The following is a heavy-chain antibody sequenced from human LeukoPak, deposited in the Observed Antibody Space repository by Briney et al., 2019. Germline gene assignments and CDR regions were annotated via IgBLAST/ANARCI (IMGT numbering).Heavy chain of an antibody. Sequence: GASVKVSCKASGDTFNNYYVNWVRQAPGQGLEWMGIINPSDASTNYAQGFQDRLTMTRDTSTTTVYMELSSLRSEDTAVYYCATSATNYGGLFDSWGQGTLVTVSS. CDR2: INPSDAST. CDR3: ATSATNYGGLFDS. J-gene: IGHJ4*02. D-gene: IGHD4-23*01. CDR1: GDTFNNYY. V-gene: IGHV1-46*02.